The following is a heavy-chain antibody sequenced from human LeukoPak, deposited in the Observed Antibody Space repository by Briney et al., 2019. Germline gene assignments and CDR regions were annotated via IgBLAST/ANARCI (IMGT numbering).Heavy chain of an antibody. CDR3: ARAAYCGGDCYTSTFDY. CDR2: IIPILGIA. D-gene: IGHD2-21*02. CDR1: GGTFSSYA. J-gene: IGHJ4*02. V-gene: IGHV1-69*04. Sequence: GASVKVSCKASGGTFSSYAISWVRQAPGQGLEWMGRIIPILGIANYAQKFQGRVTITADKSTSTAYMELSSLRSEDTAVYYCARAAYCGGDCYTSTFDYWGQGTLVTVSS.